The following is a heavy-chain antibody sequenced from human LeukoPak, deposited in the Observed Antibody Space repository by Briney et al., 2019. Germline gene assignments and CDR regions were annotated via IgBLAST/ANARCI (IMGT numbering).Heavy chain of an antibody. CDR3: ARQIPETKPRTYWYFDF. CDR1: GYSISSGYY. CDR2: IYHSGST. Sequence: SETLSLTCTVSGYSISSGYYWGWIRQPPGKGLEWIGSIYHSGSTYYNPSLKSRVTISVDTSKNQFSLKLSSVTAADTAVYYCARQIPETKPRTYWYFDFWGRGTLVTVSS. D-gene: IGHD2-2*02. V-gene: IGHV4-38-2*02. J-gene: IGHJ2*01.